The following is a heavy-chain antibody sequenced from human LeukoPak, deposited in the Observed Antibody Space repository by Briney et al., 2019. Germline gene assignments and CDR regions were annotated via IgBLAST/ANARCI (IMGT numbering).Heavy chain of an antibody. CDR2: VYTGGST. J-gene: IGHJ2*01. D-gene: IGHD3-16*01. Sequence: GGSLRLSCAASGFSVRNNYMTWVRQAPGKGLDWVSVVYTGGSTYYADAVKGRFTVSRDTSRNTLYLQMNSLRAEDTAVYFCATESSGGGRFWYFDLWGRGTLVTVSS. CDR1: GFSVRNNY. CDR3: ATESSGGGRFWYFDL. V-gene: IGHV3-66*01.